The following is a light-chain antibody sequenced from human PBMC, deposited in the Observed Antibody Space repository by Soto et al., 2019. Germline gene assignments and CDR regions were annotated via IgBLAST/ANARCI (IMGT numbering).Light chain of an antibody. CDR1: QSVSRSN. Sequence: DIVLTQSPGTLSLSPGERATLSCRASQSVSRSNFAWYQQKPGQAPRLLIYGASSRATGIPDRFSGAGSGTDFTLSINRLEPEDFAVYYCQHYDTSLTFGGGTKVDIK. J-gene: IGKJ4*01. CDR2: GAS. CDR3: QHYDTSLT. V-gene: IGKV3-20*01.